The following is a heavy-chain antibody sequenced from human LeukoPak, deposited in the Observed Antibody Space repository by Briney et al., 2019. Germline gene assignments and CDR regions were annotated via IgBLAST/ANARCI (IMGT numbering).Heavy chain of an antibody. D-gene: IGHD2-21*01. CDR3: AHPVWSRTYYYGMDV. J-gene: IGHJ6*02. Sequence: GASVKVSCKASGGTFSSYAISWVRQAPGQGLEWMGGIIPIFGTANYAQKFQGRVTITADESTSTAYMELSSLRSEDTAVYYCAHPVWSRTYYYGMDVWGQGTTVTVSS. CDR2: IIPIFGTA. CDR1: GGTFSSYA. V-gene: IGHV1-69*13.